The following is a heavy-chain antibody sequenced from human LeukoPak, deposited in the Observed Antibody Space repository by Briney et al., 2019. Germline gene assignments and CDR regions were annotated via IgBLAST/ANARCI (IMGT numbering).Heavy chain of an antibody. D-gene: IGHD2-2*01. CDR1: GGSISSYY. V-gene: IGHV4-59*01. J-gene: IGHJ6*02. Sequence: SETLSLTCTVSGGSISSYYWSWMRQPPGKGLEWIGYIYYSGSTNYNPSLKSRVTISVDTSKNQFSLKLSSVTAADTAVYYCARSNAVPAPKYYYYYYGMDVWGQGTTATVSS. CDR2: IYYSGST. CDR3: ARSNAVPAPKYYYYYYGMDV.